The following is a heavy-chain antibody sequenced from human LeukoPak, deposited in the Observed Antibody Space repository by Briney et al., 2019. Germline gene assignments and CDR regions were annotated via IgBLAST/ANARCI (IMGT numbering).Heavy chain of an antibody. D-gene: IGHD1-1*01. Sequence: ASVKVSCKASGYTFTSYAVHWVRQAPGQRLEWMGWINAGNGNTNYAQKLQGRVTMTTATSTSTAYMELRSLRSDDTAVYYWARVSLGERPRGRYYGMDVWGQGTTIIVSS. J-gene: IGHJ6*02. CDR3: ARVSLGERPRGRYYGMDV. CDR1: GYTFTSYA. V-gene: IGHV1-3*01. CDR2: INAGNGNT.